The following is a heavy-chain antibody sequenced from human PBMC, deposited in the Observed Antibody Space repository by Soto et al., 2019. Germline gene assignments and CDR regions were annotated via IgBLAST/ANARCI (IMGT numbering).Heavy chain of an antibody. CDR1: GYTFNNYG. CDR3: ARDAYGVYSY. CDR2: ISTCNGNT. Sequence: QVQLVQSGGEVKKPGASVKVSCKASGYTFNNYGISWVRQAPGQGLEWMGWISTCNGNTNYAQKLQDRVTMTTDTSTSTAYMELRSLRSDDTAVYYCARDAYGVYSYWGQGTLVTVSS. D-gene: IGHD4-17*01. V-gene: IGHV1-18*01. J-gene: IGHJ4*02.